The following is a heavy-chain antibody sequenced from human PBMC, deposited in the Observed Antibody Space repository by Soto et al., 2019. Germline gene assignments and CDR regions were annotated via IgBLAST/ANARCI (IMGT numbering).Heavy chain of an antibody. CDR1: GGSISSYY. V-gene: IGHV4-59*08. D-gene: IGHD1-26*01. Sequence: PSETLSLTCTVSGGSISSYYWSWIRQPPGKGLEWIGYIYYSGSTNYNPSLQSRVTISVDTSKNQFSLKLSSVTAADTAVYYCACRGSCPYFDYWGQGTLVTVSS. CDR3: ACRGSCPYFDY. J-gene: IGHJ4*02. CDR2: IYYSGST.